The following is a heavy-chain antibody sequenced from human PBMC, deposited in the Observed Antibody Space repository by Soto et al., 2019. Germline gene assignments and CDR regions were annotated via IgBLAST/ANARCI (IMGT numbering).Heavy chain of an antibody. CDR1: GFTFGNYW. CDR3: GRGRGTFYIDF. Sequence: EVQLVESGGGLVQPGGSLRLSCAASGFTFGNYWMYWVRQAPGKGLVWVSRIHNDGRITTYADSVKGRFTISRDIAKNTLYLKMNSLRAEDTAMYYCGRGRGTFYIDFWGQGTLVTVSS. D-gene: IGHD2-2*02. V-gene: IGHV3-74*03. CDR2: IHNDGRIT. J-gene: IGHJ4*02.